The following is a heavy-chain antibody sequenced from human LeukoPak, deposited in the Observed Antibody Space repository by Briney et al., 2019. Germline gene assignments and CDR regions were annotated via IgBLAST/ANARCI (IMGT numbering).Heavy chain of an antibody. CDR2: IWYDGSNK. CDR1: GFTFSSYG. Sequence: GGSLGLSCAASGFTFSSYGMHWVRQAPGKGLEWVAVIWYDGSNKYYADSVKGRFTISRDNSKNTLYLQMNSLRAEDTAVYYCARERRWGSSWYGDYWGQGTLVTVSS. CDR3: ARERRWGSSWYGDY. J-gene: IGHJ4*02. V-gene: IGHV3-33*01. D-gene: IGHD6-13*01.